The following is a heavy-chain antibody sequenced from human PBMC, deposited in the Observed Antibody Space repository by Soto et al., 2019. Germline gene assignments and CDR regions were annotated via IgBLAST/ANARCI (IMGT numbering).Heavy chain of an antibody. CDR1: GGSVSSVSYY. CDR2: IYYSGST. D-gene: IGHD2-2*01. CDR3: ARYCNSVTCHGFDP. Sequence: PSEPLSLTCTVSGGSVSSVSYYWSWIRQPPGKGLEWIGYIYYSGSTNYNPSLKSRVTMSVDTSKNQFSLKLSSVTAADTAVYYCARYCNSVTCHGFDPWGQGTLVTVSS. J-gene: IGHJ5*02. V-gene: IGHV4-61*01.